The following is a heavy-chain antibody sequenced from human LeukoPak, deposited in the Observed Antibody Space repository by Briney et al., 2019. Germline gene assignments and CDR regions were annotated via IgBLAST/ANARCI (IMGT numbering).Heavy chain of an antibody. D-gene: IGHD3-16*01. CDR2: ISYDGSNK. V-gene: IGHV3-30*03. J-gene: IGHJ4*02. Sequence: GGSLRLSCVASGFTFSSYWMTWVRQAPGKGLEWVAVISYDGSNKYYADSVKGRFTISRDNSKNTLYLQMNSLRAEDTAVYYCARDNDSRDPPHFDYWGQGTLVTVSS. CDR1: GFTFSSYW. CDR3: ARDNDSRDPPHFDY.